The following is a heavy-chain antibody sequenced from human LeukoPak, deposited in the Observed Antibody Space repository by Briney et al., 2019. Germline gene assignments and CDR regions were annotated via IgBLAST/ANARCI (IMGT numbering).Heavy chain of an antibody. V-gene: IGHV3-21*04. CDR2: IRSSTTYV. CDR1: GFTFSNYN. CDR3: AKDNSRGDAFDI. J-gene: IGHJ3*02. Sequence: GGSLRLSCAASGFTFSNYNMNWVRQAPGKGLEWVSSIRSSTTYVYYADSVKGRFTISRDNAKNSLYLQMNSLRAEDTAVYYCAKDNSRGDAFDIWGQGTMVTVSS.